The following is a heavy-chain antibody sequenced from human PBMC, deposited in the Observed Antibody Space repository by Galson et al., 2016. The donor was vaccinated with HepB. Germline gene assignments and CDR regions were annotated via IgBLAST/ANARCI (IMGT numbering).Heavy chain of an antibody. Sequence: SLRLSCAASGFNFRSYWMSWVRQAPGKGLEWVADIKRDGTEKNYVDSVKGRFTISRDNAKKSLSLQMNSLRVEDTSVYYCVRHNRAWVDQYYETSGDFDYWGQGTLVTVSS. CDR2: IKRDGTEK. V-gene: IGHV3-7*01. CDR1: GFNFRSYW. CDR3: VRHNRAWVDQYYETSGDFDY. D-gene: IGHD3-22*01. J-gene: IGHJ4*02.